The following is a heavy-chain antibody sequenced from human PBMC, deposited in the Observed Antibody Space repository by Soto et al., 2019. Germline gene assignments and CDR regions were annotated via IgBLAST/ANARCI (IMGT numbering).Heavy chain of an antibody. CDR2: MNPINGAT. J-gene: IGHJ6*02. V-gene: IGHV1-8*02. CDR1: GYDFTAYD. Sequence: ASVKVSCKASGYDFTAYDINWVRQASGQGLEWMGWMNPINGATGTARRFQGRVSMTRDTDTGTAYLELTSLRSDDTAVYFCGRGPSPRAPAGGTPYYYAMDVWGQGTTVTVSS. CDR3: GRGPSPRAPAGGTPYYYAMDV. D-gene: IGHD2-2*01.